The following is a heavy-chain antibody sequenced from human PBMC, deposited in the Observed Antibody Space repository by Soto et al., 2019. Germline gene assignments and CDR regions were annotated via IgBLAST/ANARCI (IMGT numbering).Heavy chain of an antibody. Sequence: QVQLVQSGAEVKKPGASVKVSCKASGYTFTSYGISWVRQAPGQGLEWMGWISAYNGNTNYAQKLQGRVTMTTDTSTSTAYMELRSLRSDDTAVDYCARSAGSYGSGTHWDFDYWGQGTLVTVSS. D-gene: IGHD3-10*01. CDR3: ARSAGSYGSGTHWDFDY. CDR1: GYTFTSYG. V-gene: IGHV1-18*04. CDR2: ISAYNGNT. J-gene: IGHJ4*02.